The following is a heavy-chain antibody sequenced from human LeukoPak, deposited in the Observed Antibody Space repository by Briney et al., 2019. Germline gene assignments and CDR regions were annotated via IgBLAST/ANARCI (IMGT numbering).Heavy chain of an antibody. Sequence: PSETLSLTCTVSGGSISSGSYYWSWIRQPAGKGLEWIGRIYTSGSANYNPSLKSRVTMSVDTSKNQFSLKLSSVTAADTAVYYCARDRIAARFDYWAREPWSPSPQ. D-gene: IGHD6-6*01. CDR3: ARDRIAARFDY. CDR1: GGSISSGSYY. J-gene: IGHJ4*02. CDR2: IYTSGSA. V-gene: IGHV4-61*02.